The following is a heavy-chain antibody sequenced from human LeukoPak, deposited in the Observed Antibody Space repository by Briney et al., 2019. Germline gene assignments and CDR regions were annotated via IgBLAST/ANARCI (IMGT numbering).Heavy chain of an antibody. CDR2: IYSGGST. CDR3: ARGYYDYGDYGGY. V-gene: IGHV3-66*01. J-gene: IGHJ4*02. Sequence: GGSLRLSCAASGFTVSSNYLSWVRQARGKGLGWVSVIYSGGSTYYADSVKGRFTISRDNSKNTLYLQMNSLRAEDTAVYYCARGYYDYGDYGGYWGQGTLVTVSS. CDR1: GFTVSSNY. D-gene: IGHD4-17*01.